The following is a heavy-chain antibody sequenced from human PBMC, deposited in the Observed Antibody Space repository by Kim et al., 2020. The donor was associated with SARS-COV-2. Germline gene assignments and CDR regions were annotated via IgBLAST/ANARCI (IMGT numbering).Heavy chain of an antibody. J-gene: IGHJ4*02. Sequence: STYYNPSLKCRVTISVDTSKNQFSLKLSYVTAADTAVYYCAREAVAGTDWGQGTLVTVSS. CDR2: ST. D-gene: IGHD6-19*01. CDR3: AREAVAGTD. V-gene: IGHV4-39*07.